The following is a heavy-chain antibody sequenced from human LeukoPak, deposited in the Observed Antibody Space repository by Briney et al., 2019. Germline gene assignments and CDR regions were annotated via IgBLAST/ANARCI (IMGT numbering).Heavy chain of an antibody. V-gene: IGHV3-33*01. D-gene: IGHD3-22*01. J-gene: IGHJ4*02. CDR2: IWYDGSNK. CDR3: ARELRNYYDSSGYSPSFDY. CDR1: GFPFSSYG. Sequence: GGSLRLSCAASGFPFSSYGMHWVRQAPGKGLEWVAVIWYDGSNKYYADSVKGRFTISRDNSKNTLYLQMNSLRAEDTAVYYCARELRNYYDSSGYSPSFDYWGQGTLVTVSS.